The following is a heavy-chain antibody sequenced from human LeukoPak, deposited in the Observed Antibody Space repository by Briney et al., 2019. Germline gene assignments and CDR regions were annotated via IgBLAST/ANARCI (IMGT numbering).Heavy chain of an antibody. CDR3: ARGGDFWSGYLYYFDY. D-gene: IGHD3-3*01. Sequence: PGGSLRLSCAASGSTFDDYGMSWVRQAPGKGLEWVSGINWNGGSKVYADSVKGRFTISRDNAKNSLYLQMNSLRAEDTALYYCARGGDFWSGYLYYFDYWGQGTLVTVSS. V-gene: IGHV3-20*04. CDR1: GSTFDDYG. J-gene: IGHJ4*02. CDR2: INWNGGSK.